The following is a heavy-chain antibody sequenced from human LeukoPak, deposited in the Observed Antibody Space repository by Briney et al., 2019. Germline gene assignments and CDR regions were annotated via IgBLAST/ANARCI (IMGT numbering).Heavy chain of an antibody. J-gene: IGHJ4*02. Sequence: PSETLSLTCTVSGGSISSYYWIWIRQPPGKGLEWIGYIYYSGSTNYNPSVKSRVTISVDTSKNQFSLKLSSVTAADTAVYYCARGSGWYFYWGQGTLVTVSS. CDR3: ARGSGWYFY. CDR1: GGSISSYY. D-gene: IGHD6-19*01. V-gene: IGHV4-59*01. CDR2: IYYSGST.